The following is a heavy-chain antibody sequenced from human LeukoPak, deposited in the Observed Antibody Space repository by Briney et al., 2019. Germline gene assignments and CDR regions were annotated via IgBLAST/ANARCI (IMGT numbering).Heavy chain of an antibody. CDR3: AKDSLRFLEWLSPDY. D-gene: IGHD3-3*01. V-gene: IGHV3-23*01. CDR2: ISGGGGST. CDR1: GLTFSSYA. J-gene: IGHJ4*02. Sequence: GGSLRLSCAASGLTFSSYAMSWVRQAPGKGLEWVSGISGGGGSTYYADSVKGRFTISRDDSKNTLYLQMNSLRAEDTAVYYCAKDSLRFLEWLSPDYWGQGTLVTVSS.